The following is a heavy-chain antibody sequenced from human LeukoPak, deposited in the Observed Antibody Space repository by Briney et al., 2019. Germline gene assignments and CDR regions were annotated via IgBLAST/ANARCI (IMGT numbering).Heavy chain of an antibody. CDR3: ARQGPYDFWSGYYIFDY. Sequence: ASVKVSCKASGYTFTSYGISWVRQAPGQGLEWMGWISAYNGNTNYAQKLQGRVTVTTDTSTTTAYMELRSLRSDDTAVYYCARQGPYDFWSGYYIFDYWGQGTLVTVSS. CDR1: GYTFTSYG. CDR2: ISAYNGNT. V-gene: IGHV1-18*01. J-gene: IGHJ4*02. D-gene: IGHD3-3*01.